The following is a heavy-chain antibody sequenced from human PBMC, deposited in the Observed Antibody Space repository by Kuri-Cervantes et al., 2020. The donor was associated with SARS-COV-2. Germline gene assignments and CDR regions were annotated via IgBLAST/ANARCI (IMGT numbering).Heavy chain of an antibody. CDR3: ARGGVGYCSSTSCYSFWAFDI. V-gene: IGHV3-53*05. J-gene: IGHJ3*02. CDR1: GFTVSSNY. CDR2: IYSGGST. D-gene: IGHD2-2*02. Sequence: GGSLRLSCAASGFTVSSNYMSWVRQAPGKGLEWVSVIYSGGSTYYADSVKGRFTISRDNSKNTLYLQMNSLRAEDTAVYYCARGGVGYCSSTSCYSFWAFDIWGQGTMVTVSS.